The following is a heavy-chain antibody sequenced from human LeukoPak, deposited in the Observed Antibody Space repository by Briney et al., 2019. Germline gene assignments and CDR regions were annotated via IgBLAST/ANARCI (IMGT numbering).Heavy chain of an antibody. CDR2: IIPIFGTA. CDR3: VRGYSYLNYYYYMDV. V-gene: IGHV1-69*13. CDR1: GYTFTNYG. J-gene: IGHJ6*03. Sequence: SVRVSCKASGYTFTNYGISWVRQAPGQGLEWMGGIIPIFGTANYAQKFQGRVTITADESTSTAYMELSSLRSEDTAVYYCVRGYSYLNYYYYMDVWGKGTTVTISS. D-gene: IGHD5-18*01.